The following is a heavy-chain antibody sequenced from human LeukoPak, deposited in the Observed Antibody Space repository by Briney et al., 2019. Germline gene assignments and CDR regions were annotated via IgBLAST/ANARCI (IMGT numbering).Heavy chain of an antibody. Sequence: GGSLRLSCAASGFTFSRYAMSWVRQAPGKGLEWVSSISSSSSYIYYADSVKGRFTISRDNAKNSLYLQMNSLRAEDTALYYCAKGKVGATPDFDYWGQGTLVTVSS. D-gene: IGHD1-26*01. CDR3: AKGKVGATPDFDY. J-gene: IGHJ4*02. V-gene: IGHV3-21*04. CDR1: GFTFSRYA. CDR2: ISSSSSYI.